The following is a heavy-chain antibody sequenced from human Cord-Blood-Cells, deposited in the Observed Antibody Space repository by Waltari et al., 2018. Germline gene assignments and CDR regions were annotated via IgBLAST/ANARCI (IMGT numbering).Heavy chain of an antibody. D-gene: IGHD2-8*01. V-gene: IGHV4-34*01. CDR3: ARKGTVYGLYNWFDP. CDR2: INHSGST. CDR1: GGSFSGYY. J-gene: IGHJ5*02. Sequence: QVQLQQWGAGLLKPSETLSLTCAVYGGSFSGYYWTWIGPPPGKGLEWIGEINHSGSTNYNPSLKSRVTISVDTSKNQFSLKLSSVTAADTAVYYCARKGTVYGLYNWFDPWGQGTLVTVSS.